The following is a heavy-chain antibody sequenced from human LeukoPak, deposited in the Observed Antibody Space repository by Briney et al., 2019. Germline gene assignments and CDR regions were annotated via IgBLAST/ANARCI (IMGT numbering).Heavy chain of an antibody. Sequence: NPSETLSLTCAVYGGSFSGYYWSWIRQPPGKGLEWIGEINHSGSTNYNPSLKSRVTISVDTSKNQFSLKLSSVTAADTAVYYCARGLTYYDILTGYLSGDGPHNWFDPWGQGTLVTVSS. J-gene: IGHJ5*02. CDR1: GGSFSGYY. V-gene: IGHV4-34*01. CDR3: ARGLTYYDILTGYLSGDGPHNWFDP. CDR2: INHSGST. D-gene: IGHD3-9*01.